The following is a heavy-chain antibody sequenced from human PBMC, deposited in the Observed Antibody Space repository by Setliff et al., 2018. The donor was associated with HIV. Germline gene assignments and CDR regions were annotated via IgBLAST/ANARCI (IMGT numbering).Heavy chain of an antibody. CDR3: ARDFTDGVCIKGALDI. D-gene: IGHD2-8*01. CDR2: INQDGSEK. V-gene: IGHV3-7*01. J-gene: IGHJ3*02. Sequence: GSLRLSCATSKFTFSYYWMSWVRQAPGKGLEWVANINQDGSEKYYVDSGKGRFIISRDNSKTSLYLEMSSLRAEDTAVYYCARDFTDGVCIKGALDIRGQGTMVTVSS. CDR1: KFTFSYYW.